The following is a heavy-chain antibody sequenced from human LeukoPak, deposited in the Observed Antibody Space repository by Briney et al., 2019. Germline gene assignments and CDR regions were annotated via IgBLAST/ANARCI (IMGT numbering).Heavy chain of an antibody. V-gene: IGHV4-59*08. Sequence: SETLSLTCTVSGGSISSYYWSWIRQPPGKGLEWIAYIYYSGSTDYNPSLKSRVNTSLDTSKNQFSLKLSSVTAADTAVYYCARHQGSYGDFDYWGQGTLVTVSS. CDR2: IYYSGST. CDR1: GGSISSYY. J-gene: IGHJ4*02. D-gene: IGHD1-26*01. CDR3: ARHQGSYGDFDY.